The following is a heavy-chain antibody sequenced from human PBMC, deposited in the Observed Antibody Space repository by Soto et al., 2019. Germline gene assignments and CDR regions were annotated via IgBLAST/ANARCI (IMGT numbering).Heavy chain of an antibody. J-gene: IGHJ4*02. CDR3: ARDPVYYGSGSYYLSGVDY. D-gene: IGHD3-10*01. CDR1: GFTFSSYS. V-gene: IGHV3-21*01. CDR2: ISSSSSYI. Sequence: EVQLVESGGGLVKPGGSLRLSCAASGFTFSSYSMNWVRQAPGKGLEWVSSISSSSSYIYYADSVKGRFTISRDNAKNSLYLQMNSLRAEDTAVYYCARDPVYYGSGSYYLSGVDYWGQGTLVTVSS.